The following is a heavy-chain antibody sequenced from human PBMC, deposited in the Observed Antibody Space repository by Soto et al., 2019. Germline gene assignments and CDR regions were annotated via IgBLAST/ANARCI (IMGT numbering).Heavy chain of an antibody. CDR2: ISAYNGNT. CDR3: ASDLWSYALDY. Sequence: QVQLVQSGAEVKKPGASVKVSCKASGYTFTSYGIIWVRQAPGQGLEWMGWISAYNGNTNYAQKVQGRVTMSTDTTRTAAYMKLRSLRSDVAAVDYCASDLWSYALDYWGQAALFT. D-gene: IGHD1-26*01. J-gene: IGHJ4*02. CDR1: GYTFTSYG. V-gene: IGHV1-18*01.